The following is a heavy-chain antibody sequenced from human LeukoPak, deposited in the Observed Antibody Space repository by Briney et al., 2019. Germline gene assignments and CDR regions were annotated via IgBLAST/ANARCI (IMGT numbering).Heavy chain of an antibody. CDR1: GFTFYDYG. Sequence: PGGSLRLSCAASGFTFYDYGMSWARQAPGKGLEWVAFIRYDGTERYYADSVKGRFTISRDNSKNTLTLQMNSLRAEDTAVYYCARGVGSSNNWFDPWGQGTLVTVSS. V-gene: IGHV3-30*02. CDR2: IRYDGTER. D-gene: IGHD6-6*01. CDR3: ARGVGSSNNWFDP. J-gene: IGHJ5*02.